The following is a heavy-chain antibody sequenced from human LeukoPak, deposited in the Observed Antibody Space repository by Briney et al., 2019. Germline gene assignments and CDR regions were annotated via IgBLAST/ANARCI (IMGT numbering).Heavy chain of an antibody. CDR3: ASLDYDILTGYHFDY. V-gene: IGHV4-39*07. Sequence: SETLSLTCTVSGGSISSSSYYWGWIRQPPGKGLEWIGSIYYSGSTYYNPSLKSRVTISVDTSKNQFSLKLSSVTAADTAVYYCASLDYDILTGYHFDYWGQGTLVTVSS. CDR2: IYYSGST. D-gene: IGHD3-9*01. J-gene: IGHJ4*02. CDR1: GGSISSSSYY.